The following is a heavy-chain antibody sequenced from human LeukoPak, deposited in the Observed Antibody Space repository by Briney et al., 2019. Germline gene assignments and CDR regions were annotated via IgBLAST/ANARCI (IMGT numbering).Heavy chain of an antibody. J-gene: IGHJ4*02. CDR1: GGSFSGYY. Sequence: SAPLSLTCAVYGGSFSGYYWSWIRQPPGKGLEWIGEINHSGSTNYNPSLKSRVTISVDTSKNQFSLKLSSVTAADTAVYYCARRLCGGDCYSTFSYWGQGTLVTVSS. V-gene: IGHV4-34*01. D-gene: IGHD2-21*02. CDR2: INHSGST. CDR3: ARRLCGGDCYSTFSY.